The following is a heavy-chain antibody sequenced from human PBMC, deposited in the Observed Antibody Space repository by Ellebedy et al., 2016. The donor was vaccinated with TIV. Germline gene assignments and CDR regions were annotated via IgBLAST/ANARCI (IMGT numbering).Heavy chain of an antibody. CDR1: GFSLSTNGVG. D-gene: IGHD2-21*02. J-gene: IGHJ4*02. V-gene: IGHV2-5*02. CDR2: IYWDDDK. CDR3: AHSPSYCGVDCYSPHDY. Sequence: SGPTLVKPTQTLTLTCTFSGFSLSTNGVGVGWIRPSPGKALEWLALIYWDDDKRYSPSLKTRLTITKDTSKNQVVLIMTNMDPVDTATYYCAHSPSYCGVDCYSPHDYWGQGTLVTVSS.